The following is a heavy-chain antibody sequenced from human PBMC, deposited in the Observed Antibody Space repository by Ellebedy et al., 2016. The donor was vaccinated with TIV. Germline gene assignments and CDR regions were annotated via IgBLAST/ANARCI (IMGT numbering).Heavy chain of an antibody. CDR1: GYTFASYG. J-gene: IGHJ3*02. CDR3: ARTGIWGNAFDI. CDR2: INTNSGNP. V-gene: IGHV7-4-1*02. D-gene: IGHD7-27*01. Sequence: AASVKVSCKASGYTFASYGVNWVRHAPGQGLEWMGWINTNSGNPTYAQAFTGRIVFSLATSVSTAYLQISSLRAEDSAVYYCARTGIWGNAFDIWGQGTMVTVSS.